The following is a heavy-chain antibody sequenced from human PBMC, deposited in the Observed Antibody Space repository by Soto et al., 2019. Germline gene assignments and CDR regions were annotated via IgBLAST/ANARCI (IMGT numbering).Heavy chain of an antibody. J-gene: IGHJ5*02. CDR2: INHSGST. D-gene: IGHD1-26*01. V-gene: IGHV4-34*01. Sequence: PSETLSLTCAVYGGSFSGYYWSWIRQPPGKGLEWIGEINHSGSTNYNPSLKSRVTISVDTSKNQFSLKLSSVTAADTAVYYCARARALRGWFDPWGQGTLVTVSS. CDR3: ARARALRGWFDP. CDR1: GGSFSGYY.